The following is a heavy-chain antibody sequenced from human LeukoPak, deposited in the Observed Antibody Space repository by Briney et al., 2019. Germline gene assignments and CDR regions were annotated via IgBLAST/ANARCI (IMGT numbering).Heavy chain of an antibody. V-gene: IGHV4-34*01. CDR1: GGSFSGYY. CDR2: INHSGST. Sequence: SETLSLTCAVYGGSFSGYYWSWIRQPPGKGLEWIGEINHSGSTNYNPSLKSRVTISVDTSKNQFSLKLSSVTAADTAVYYCAVMGMATITDFNYWGQGTLVTVSS. J-gene: IGHJ4*02. D-gene: IGHD5-24*01. CDR3: AVMGMATITDFNY.